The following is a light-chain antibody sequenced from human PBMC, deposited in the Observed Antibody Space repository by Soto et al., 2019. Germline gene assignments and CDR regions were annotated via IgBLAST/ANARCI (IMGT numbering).Light chain of an antibody. CDR1: QRVSIY. J-gene: IGKJ4*01. CDR2: DAS. V-gene: IGKV3-11*01. Sequence: EIVMTQSPATLSVSPVERSTLSCRASQRVSIYLAWYQQKPGQAPRLLIYDASNRATGIPARFSGSGSGTDFTLTISSLEPEDFAVYYCQQRSNWPLTCGGGNKGDIK. CDR3: QQRSNWPLT.